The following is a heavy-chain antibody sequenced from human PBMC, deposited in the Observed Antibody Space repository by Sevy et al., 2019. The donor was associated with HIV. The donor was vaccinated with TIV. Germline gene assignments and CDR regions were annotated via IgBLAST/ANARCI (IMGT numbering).Heavy chain of an antibody. V-gene: IGHV3-23*01. CDR1: GFTFSSYA. Sequence: GGSLRLSCAASGFTFSSYAMSWVRQAPGKGLEWVAAISGSGGSTYYADSVKGRFTISRDNSKNTLYLQMNSLRAEDTAVYYCAKDRRRSLAAAFDYWGQGTLVTVSS. CDR3: AKDRRRSLAAAFDY. CDR2: ISGSGGST. J-gene: IGHJ4*02. D-gene: IGHD6-13*01.